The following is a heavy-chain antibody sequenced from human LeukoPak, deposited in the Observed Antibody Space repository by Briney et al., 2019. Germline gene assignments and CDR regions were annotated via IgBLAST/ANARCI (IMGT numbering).Heavy chain of an antibody. CDR2: IKSKSAGGTI. J-gene: IGHJ4*02. D-gene: IGHD3-22*01. Sequence: PGGPLRLSCAASGFSFSNAWMSWVRQAPGKGLEWVGRIKSKSAGGTIEYGAPVKRRFTISRDDSENMLYLQMSSLKTEDTAVYYCTTYDRSGYYSDYWGQGTLVTVSS. CDR1: GFSFSNAW. CDR3: TTYDRSGYYSDY. V-gene: IGHV3-15*01.